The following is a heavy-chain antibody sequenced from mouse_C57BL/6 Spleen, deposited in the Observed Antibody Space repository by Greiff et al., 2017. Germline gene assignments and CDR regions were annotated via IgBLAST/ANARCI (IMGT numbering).Heavy chain of an antibody. Sequence: VKLQESGPGLVAPSQSLSITCTVSGFSLTSYAISWVRQPPGKGLEWLGVIWTGGGTNYNSAPKSRLSISKDNSKSQVFLKMNSLQTDDTARYYCARLTGTSDYAMDYWGQGTSVTVSS. J-gene: IGHJ4*01. D-gene: IGHD4-1*01. CDR2: IWTGGGT. V-gene: IGHV2-9-1*01. CDR3: ARLTGTSDYAMDY. CDR1: GFSLTSYA.